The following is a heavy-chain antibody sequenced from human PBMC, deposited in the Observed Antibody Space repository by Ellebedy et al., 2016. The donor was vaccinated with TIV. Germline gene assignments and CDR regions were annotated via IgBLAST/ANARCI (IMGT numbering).Heavy chain of an antibody. D-gene: IGHD4-17*01. CDR2: IIAIFGTA. V-gene: IGHV1-69*13. CDR1: GGTFRSHA. J-gene: IGHJ4*02. CDR3: ARGYGDYDF. Sequence: ASVKVSCKASGGTFRSHAISWVRQAPGQGLEWMGGIIAIFGTANYAQKFQGRVTITADESTSTAYMELSSLRSEDTAVYYCARGYGDYDFWGQGTLVTVSS.